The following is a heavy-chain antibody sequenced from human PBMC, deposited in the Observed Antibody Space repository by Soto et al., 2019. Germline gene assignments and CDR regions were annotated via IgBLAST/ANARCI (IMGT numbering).Heavy chain of an antibody. J-gene: IGHJ4*02. CDR1: GFTFISSF. Sequence: PGGSLRLSCVASGFTFISSFMGWVRQAPGKGLEWVANINQDGGGTYYVDSVEGRFTISRDNAKDSLYLQMNSLRGEDTVVYYCARYFRGSGRYFFDYWGQGTLVTVSS. D-gene: IGHD6-19*01. V-gene: IGHV3-7*03. CDR2: INQDGGGT. CDR3: ARYFRGSGRYFFDY.